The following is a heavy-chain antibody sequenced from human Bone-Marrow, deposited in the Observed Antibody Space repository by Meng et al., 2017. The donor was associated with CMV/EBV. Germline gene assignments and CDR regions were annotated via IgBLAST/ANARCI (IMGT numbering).Heavy chain of an antibody. D-gene: IGHD6-6*01. CDR2: INPNSGGT. CDR3: ARDKSIAARRSNWFDP. Sequence: TFSGYYLACVRQVPGQGLEWMGWINPNSGGTNYAQKFQGRVTMTRDTSISTAYMELSRLRSDDTAVYYCARDKSIAARRSNWFDPWGQGTLVTVSS. CDR1: TFSGYY. V-gene: IGHV1-2*02. J-gene: IGHJ5*02.